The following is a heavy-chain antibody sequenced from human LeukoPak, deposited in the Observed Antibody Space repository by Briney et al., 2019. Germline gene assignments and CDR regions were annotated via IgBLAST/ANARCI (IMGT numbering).Heavy chain of an antibody. J-gene: IGHJ6*03. CDR3: ARGRSSMVRGYYYYYMDV. V-gene: IGHV4-39*01. Sequence: PSETLSLTCSVSGVSISSSNSYWGWIRQPPGKGLEWIGSIYYTGNTYYNASLKSRVTISIDTSKNQFSLKLTSVTAADTAVYYCARGRSSMVRGYYYYYMDVWGKGTTVTISS. D-gene: IGHD3-10*01. CDR1: GVSISSSNSY. CDR2: IYYTGNT.